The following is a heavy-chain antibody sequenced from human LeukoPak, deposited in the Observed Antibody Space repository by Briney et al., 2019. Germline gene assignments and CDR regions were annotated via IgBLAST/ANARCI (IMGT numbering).Heavy chain of an antibody. CDR1: GGSFSGYY. V-gene: IGHV4-34*01. J-gene: IGHJ6*03. Sequence: SETLSLTCAVYGGSFSGYYWSWIRQPPGKGLEWIGEINHSGSTNYNPSLKSRVTISVDTSKNRFSLKLSSVTAADTAVYYCAILRAFYDFWSGPGYMDVWGKGTTVTVSS. CDR2: INHSGST. CDR3: AILRAFYDFWSGPGYMDV. D-gene: IGHD3-3*01.